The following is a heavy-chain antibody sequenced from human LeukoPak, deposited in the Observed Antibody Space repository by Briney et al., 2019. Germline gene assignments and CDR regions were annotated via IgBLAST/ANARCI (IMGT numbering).Heavy chain of an antibody. CDR2: ISYDGSNK. CDR3: ARGVGYCSSTSCSEDWFDP. J-gene: IGHJ5*02. Sequence: GGSLRLPCAASGFTFSSYAMHWVRQAPGKGLERVAVISYDGSNKYYADSVKGRFTISRDNSKNTLYLQMNSLRAEDTAVYYCARGVGYCSSTSCSEDWFDPWGQGTLVTVSS. CDR1: GFTFSSYA. V-gene: IGHV3-30*04. D-gene: IGHD2-2*01.